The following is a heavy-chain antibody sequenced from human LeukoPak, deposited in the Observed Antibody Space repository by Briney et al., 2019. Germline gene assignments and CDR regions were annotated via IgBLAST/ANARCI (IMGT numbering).Heavy chain of an antibody. J-gene: IGHJ2*01. CDR1: GGSFSSYY. Sequence: SETLSLTCAVYGGSFSSYYWSWIRQPPGKGLEWIGYIYYSGSTNYNPSLKSRVTISVDTSKNQFSLKLTSVTAADTAVYYCARGFPYSYDLNWYFDLWGRGTLVTVSS. D-gene: IGHD5-18*01. CDR2: IYYSGST. V-gene: IGHV4-59*01. CDR3: ARGFPYSYDLNWYFDL.